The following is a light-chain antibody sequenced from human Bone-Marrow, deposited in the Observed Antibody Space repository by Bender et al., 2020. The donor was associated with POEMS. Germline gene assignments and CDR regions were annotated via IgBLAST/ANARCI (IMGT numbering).Light chain of an antibody. J-gene: IGLJ3*02. Sequence: SYVLTQPPSVSVAPGETTTIPCGGNNIGSRSVHWYQQRPGQAPVLVVYDDTDRPSWVPERFSGSNSGNTATLTIGRVGAGDEADYYCQVWDSSVGVFGGGTKLTVL. CDR1: NIGSRS. CDR3: QVWDSSVGV. CDR2: DDT. V-gene: IGLV3-21*02.